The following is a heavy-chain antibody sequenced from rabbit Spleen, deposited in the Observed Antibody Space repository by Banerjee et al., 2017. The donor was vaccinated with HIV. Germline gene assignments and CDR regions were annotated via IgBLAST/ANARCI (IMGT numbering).Heavy chain of an antibody. Sequence: QSLEESGGDLVKPEGSLTLTCTASGVSFSSSSYMCWVRQAPGKGLEWIGIIYTGDGSTDYASWVNGRFTISSDNAQNTVDLQMNSLTAADTATYFCASSHPYPSTSGDDFLFNLWGPGTLVTVS. D-gene: IGHD1-1*01. CDR3: ASSHPYPSTSGDDFLFNL. V-gene: IGHV1S40*01. J-gene: IGHJ4*01. CDR2: IYTGDGST. CDR1: GVSFSSSSY.